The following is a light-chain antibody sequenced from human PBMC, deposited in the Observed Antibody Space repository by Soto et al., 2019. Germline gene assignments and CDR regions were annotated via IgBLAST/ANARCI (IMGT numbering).Light chain of an antibody. Sequence: DIQMTQSPSSLSSSVGDRVTITCRASQGISNYFAWYQQKPGNVPTRLIYAASTVQSGVPTRFRGSGSATDFTLTISSMQPEHVATEFCQNYNSAPPFTFGHGTKVDIK. V-gene: IGKV1-27*01. J-gene: IGKJ3*01. CDR1: QGISNY. CDR2: AAS. CDR3: QNYNSAPPFT.